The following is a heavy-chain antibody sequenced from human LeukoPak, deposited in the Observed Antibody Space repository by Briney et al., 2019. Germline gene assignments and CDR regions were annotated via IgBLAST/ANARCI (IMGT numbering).Heavy chain of an antibody. CDR2: ISPTGGTT. D-gene: IGHD6-25*01. CDR1: GYTLTHYY. J-gene: IGHJ5*02. V-gene: IGHV1-46*01. CDR3: ASHSSGWQQTWFDH. Sequence: ASVTVSCKASGYTLTHYYVHWVRPAPGQGLEWMAMISPTGGTTRYAQKFQGRRTVTRDMSTSTVYMEMSSLRSEDTAVYYCASHSSGWQQTWFDHWGQGMLVTVSS.